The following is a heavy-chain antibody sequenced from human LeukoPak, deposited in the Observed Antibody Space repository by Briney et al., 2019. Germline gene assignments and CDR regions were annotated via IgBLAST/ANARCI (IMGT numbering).Heavy chain of an antibody. D-gene: IGHD5-18*01. J-gene: IGHJ6*02. CDR1: GFAFDDYA. CDR3: ARLPYYYGMDV. V-gene: IGHV3-9*01. Sequence: GGSLRLSCAASGFAFDDYAMHWVRQAPGMGLEWVSGISWNSGSIGYADSVKGRFTISRDNAKNSLYLQMNSLRAEDTALYYCARLPYYYGMDVWGQGTTVTVSS. CDR2: ISWNSGSI.